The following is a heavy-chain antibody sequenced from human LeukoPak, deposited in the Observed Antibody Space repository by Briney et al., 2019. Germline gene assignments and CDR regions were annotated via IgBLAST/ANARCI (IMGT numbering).Heavy chain of an antibody. CDR3: ARDFQVWFGEAYGMDV. CDR2: ISSSSSYI. J-gene: IGHJ6*04. CDR1: GFTFSSYS. D-gene: IGHD3-10*01. V-gene: IGHV3-21*01. Sequence: PGGYLRLSCAASGFTFSSYSMNWLPQAPGNGLEWVLSISSSSSYIYYADSVKGLFTISRDNAKNSLYLQMNSPRAEDTAVYYCARDFQVWFGEAYGMDVWSKGTTVTVSS.